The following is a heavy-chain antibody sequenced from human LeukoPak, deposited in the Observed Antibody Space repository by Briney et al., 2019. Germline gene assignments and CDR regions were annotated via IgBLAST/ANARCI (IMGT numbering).Heavy chain of an antibody. D-gene: IGHD5-18*01. J-gene: IGHJ4*02. CDR1: GGSISSSSYY. CDR3: ARSGYSYGHFDY. CDR2: IYYSGST. Sequence: SETLSLTCTVSGGSISSSSYYWGWIRQPPGKGLERIGSIYYSGSTYYNPSLKSRVTISVDTSKNQFSLKLSSVTAADTAVYYCARSGYSYGHFDYWGQGTLVTVSS. V-gene: IGHV4-39*07.